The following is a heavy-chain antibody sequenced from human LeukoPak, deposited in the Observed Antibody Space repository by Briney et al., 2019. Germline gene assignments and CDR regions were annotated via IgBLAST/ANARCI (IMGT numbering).Heavy chain of an antibody. D-gene: IGHD4-23*01. CDR1: GVTSSSYA. CDR2: IIPIFGTG. J-gene: IGHJ4*02. CDR3: ARGPHYGGGIDY. Sequence: SVKVSCKASGVTSSSYAISCVRRSPGQGLKWLGRIIPIFGTGNYAQKVQGTVQITTDESTSTAYMELSSLRSEDSAVYYCARGPHYGGGIDYWGQGTLVTVSS. V-gene: IGHV1-69*05.